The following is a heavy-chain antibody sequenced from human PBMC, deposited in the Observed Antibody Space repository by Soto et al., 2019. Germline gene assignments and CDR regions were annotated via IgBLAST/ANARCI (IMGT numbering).Heavy chain of an antibody. CDR1: GFTFSTYA. CDR2: ISGSGDST. J-gene: IGHJ4*02. Sequence: EVQLLESGGGLVQPGGSLRLSCAASGFTFSTYAMNWVRQAPGKGLEWVSGISGSGDSTYYADSVKGRFTVSRDNSKNTLYLQMNSRRGEDTAVFYCAKERSSGWSFDYWGQGTLVTVSP. CDR3: AKERSSGWSFDY. V-gene: IGHV3-23*01. D-gene: IGHD6-19*01.